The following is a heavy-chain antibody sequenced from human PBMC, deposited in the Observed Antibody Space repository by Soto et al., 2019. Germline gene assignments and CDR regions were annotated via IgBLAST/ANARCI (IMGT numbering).Heavy chain of an antibody. CDR1: GITFSDYG. CDR3: AKVPRGSNFGYYNF. D-gene: IGHD5-18*01. CDR2: VWKDGSNR. J-gene: IGHJ4*02. Sequence: GGSLRLSCAASGITFSDYGMHWVRQAPGKGLEWVAGVWKDGSNRYYVDCVKGRFTISRDNSKNTLYLQMNSLRDEDTAVYYCAKVPRGSNFGYYNFWGQGTLVTVSS. V-gene: IGHV3-30*02.